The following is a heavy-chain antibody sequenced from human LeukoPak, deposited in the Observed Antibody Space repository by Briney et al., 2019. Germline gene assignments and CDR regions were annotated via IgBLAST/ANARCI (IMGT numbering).Heavy chain of an antibody. Sequence: SQTLSLTCTVSGGSISSGSYYWSWIRQPPGKGLEWIGYIYHSGSTYYNPSLKSRVTISVDRSKNQFSLKLSSVTAADTAVYYCARGISSSCSDYWGQGTLVTVSS. CDR1: GGSISSGSYY. CDR3: ARGISSSCSDY. CDR2: IYHSGST. J-gene: IGHJ4*02. V-gene: IGHV4-30-2*01. D-gene: IGHD6-13*01.